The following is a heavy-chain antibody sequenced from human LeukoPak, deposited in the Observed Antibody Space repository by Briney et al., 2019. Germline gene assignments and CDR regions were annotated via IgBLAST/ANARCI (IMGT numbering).Heavy chain of an antibody. CDR2: ISDSGGST. D-gene: IGHD3-22*01. CDR1: GFIFSSYA. V-gene: IGHV3-23*01. CDR3: AKYGYYDNSGYPSPVGAFDI. Sequence: PGGSLRLSCAASGFIFSSYAMSWVRQAPGKGLEWVSVISDSGGSTYYADSVKGRFTISRDNSKNTLYLQMNSLRAEDTAVYYCAKYGYYDNSGYPSPVGAFDIWGQGTMVTVSS. J-gene: IGHJ3*02.